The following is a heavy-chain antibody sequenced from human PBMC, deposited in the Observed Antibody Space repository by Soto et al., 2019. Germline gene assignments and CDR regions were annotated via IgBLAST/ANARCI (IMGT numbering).Heavy chain of an antibody. CDR2: ISGSGGST. CDR3: ATDHLGWLDPYYFDY. V-gene: IGHV3-23*01. Sequence: GGSLRLSCAASGFTLSNAWMSWVRQAPGKGLEWVSAISGSGGSTYYADSVKGRFTISRDNSKNTLYLQMNSLRAEDTAVYYCATDHLGWLDPYYFDYWGQGTLVTLSS. CDR1: GFTLSNAW. D-gene: IGHD6-19*01. J-gene: IGHJ4*02.